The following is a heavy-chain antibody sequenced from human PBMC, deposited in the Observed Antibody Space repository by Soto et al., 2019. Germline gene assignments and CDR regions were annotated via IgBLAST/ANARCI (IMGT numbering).Heavy chain of an antibody. V-gene: IGHV1-18*01. CDR3: GRVGFTYYYDSSGSGPLFDY. CDR2: ISAYNGNT. Sequence: ASVTVSCQTSGYTFTRYGISWVRQAPGQGLEWMGWISAYNGNTNYAQKLQGRVTMTRDTSISTAYMELSRLRSDDTAVYYCGRVGFTYYYDSSGSGPLFDYWGQGTLVTVSS. D-gene: IGHD3-22*01. CDR1: GYTFTRYG. J-gene: IGHJ4*02.